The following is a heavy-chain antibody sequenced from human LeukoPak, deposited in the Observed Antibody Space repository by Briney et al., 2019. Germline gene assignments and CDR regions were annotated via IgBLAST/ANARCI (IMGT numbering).Heavy chain of an antibody. D-gene: IGHD5-18*01. CDR2: INPNNGGR. V-gene: IGHV1-2*02. CDR1: GYTFTGSY. Sequence: ASVKVSCKASGYTFTGSYMHWVRQAPGQGLEWMGWINPNNGGRNYAQKFQGRVTMTRDTSISTAYMELSRLTSDDTAVYYCARAYSYGSDYYYGMDVWGQGTTVTVSS. CDR3: ARAYSYGSDYYYGMDV. J-gene: IGHJ6*02.